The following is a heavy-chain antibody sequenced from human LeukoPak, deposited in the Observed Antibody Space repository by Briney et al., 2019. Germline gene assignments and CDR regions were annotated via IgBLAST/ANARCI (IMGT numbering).Heavy chain of an antibody. V-gene: IGHV3-66*01. Sequence: PGGSLRLSCAASGFAVSSNYMSWVRQAPGKGLEWVAVIYSGGSTNYADSVKGRFTISRDNPKNTLYLLMNSLRAEDTAVYYCAIRKSGSAIDYWGQGTLVTVSS. CDR1: GFAVSSNY. J-gene: IGHJ4*02. D-gene: IGHD1-26*01. CDR2: IYSGGST. CDR3: AIRKSGSAIDY.